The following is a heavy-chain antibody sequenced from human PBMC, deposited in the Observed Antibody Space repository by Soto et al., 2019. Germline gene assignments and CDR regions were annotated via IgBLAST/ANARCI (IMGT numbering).Heavy chain of an antibody. CDR1: EFAVINYF. D-gene: IGHD3-3*01. Sequence: EVQLVESGGGLVQPGGSVRLSCAASEFAVINYFMAWVRQAPGKGLEWVSVISNGGDTYNADSVKGRFTIPRDNSKNTSYLQMNTERVEDTAVYYCARDEFGGAYDFWHGGQGTLVIVSS. J-gene: IGHJ4*02. CDR2: ISNGGDT. CDR3: ARDEFGGAYDFWH. V-gene: IGHV3-66*01.